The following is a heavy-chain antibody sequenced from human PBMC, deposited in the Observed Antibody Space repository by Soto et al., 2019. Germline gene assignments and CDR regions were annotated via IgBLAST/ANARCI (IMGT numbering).Heavy chain of an antibody. CDR3: AKRMSDYEDWTFCF. CDR2: ISSSSSTI. Sequence: GGSLRLSCAASGFTFSSYSMNWVRQAPGKGLEWVSYISSSSSTIYYADSVKGRFTISRDNAKNSLYLQMNSLRVEDTAVYYCAKRMSDYEDWTFCFWGQGNLVTVSS. CDR1: GFTFSSYS. V-gene: IGHV3-48*01. D-gene: IGHD5-12*01. J-gene: IGHJ4*02.